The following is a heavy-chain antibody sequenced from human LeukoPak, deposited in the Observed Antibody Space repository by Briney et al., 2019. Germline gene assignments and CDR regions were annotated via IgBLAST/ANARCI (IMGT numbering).Heavy chain of an antibody. CDR2: ISGSGGTT. CDR3: AKGPNYSSGWYVNWFDP. Sequence: PGGSLRLSCAASGFTFSSYAMSWVRQAPGKGLEWVSAISGSGGTTYYADSVKGRFTISRDNSKNTLYLQMNSLRAEDTAVYYCAKGPNYSSGWYVNWFDPWGQGTLVTVSS. D-gene: IGHD6-19*01. CDR1: GFTFSSYA. V-gene: IGHV3-23*01. J-gene: IGHJ5*02.